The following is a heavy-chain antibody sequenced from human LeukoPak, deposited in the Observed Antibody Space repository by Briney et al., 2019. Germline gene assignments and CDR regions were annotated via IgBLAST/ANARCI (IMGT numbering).Heavy chain of an antibody. Sequence: GGSLRLSCAASGFTVSSNYMSWVRQAPGKGLECVSVIYSGGSTYYADSVKGRITISRDNSKNTLYLQMNSLRAEDTAVYYCARGLDYYYYGMDVWGQGTTVTVSS. CDR2: IYSGGST. J-gene: IGHJ6*02. V-gene: IGHV3-53*01. CDR3: ARGLDYYYYGMDV. CDR1: GFTVSSNY. D-gene: IGHD3-9*01.